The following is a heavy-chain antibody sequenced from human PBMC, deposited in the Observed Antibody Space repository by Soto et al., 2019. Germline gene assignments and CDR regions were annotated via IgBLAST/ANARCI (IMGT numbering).Heavy chain of an antibody. CDR3: STRSAGGDY. CDR2: ISGSGGST. D-gene: IGHD3-10*01. J-gene: IGHJ4*02. CDR1: GFTFSSYA. Sequence: GGSLRLSCAASGFTFSSYAMSWVRQAPGKGLEWVAAISGSGGSTYYADSVKGRFTISRDNSKNTLYLQMNSLRAEDTAVYYWSTRSAGGDYWGQGTLVTVSS. V-gene: IGHV3-23*01.